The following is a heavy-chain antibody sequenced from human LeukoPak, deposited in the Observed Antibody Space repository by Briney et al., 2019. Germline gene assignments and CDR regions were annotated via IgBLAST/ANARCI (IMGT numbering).Heavy chain of an antibody. CDR1: GGSISSYY. J-gene: IGHJ4*02. D-gene: IGHD3-10*01. Sequence: SETLSLTCTVSGGSISSYYWSWIRQPPGKGLEWIGYIYYSGGTNYNSSLKSRVTISVDTSKNQFSLKLSSVTAADTAVYYCARATGYGSGSYNDYWGQGTLVTVSS. V-gene: IGHV4-59*01. CDR3: ARATGYGSGSYNDY. CDR2: IYYSGGT.